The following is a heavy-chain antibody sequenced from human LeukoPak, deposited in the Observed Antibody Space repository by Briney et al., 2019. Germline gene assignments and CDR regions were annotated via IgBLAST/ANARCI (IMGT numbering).Heavy chain of an antibody. V-gene: IGHV4-34*01. J-gene: IGHJ6*03. CDR2: INHSGST. CDR1: GASFSGYY. Sequence: SETLSLTCAVYGASFSGYYWSWIRQPPGKGLEWIGEINHSGSTNYNPSLKSRVTISVDTSKNQFSLKLSSVTAADTAVYYCARGWVGSSSSSDYYYYMDVWGKGTTVTVSS. D-gene: IGHD6-6*01. CDR3: ARGWVGSSSSSDYYYYMDV.